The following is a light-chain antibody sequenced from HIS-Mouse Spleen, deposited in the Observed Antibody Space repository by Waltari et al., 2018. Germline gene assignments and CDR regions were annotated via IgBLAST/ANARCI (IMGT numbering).Light chain of an antibody. Sequence: SYELTQPPSVSVSPGQTARITCSGDALPKKYAYWYQQKSVQAPVLVIYKDSKRPSGMPERFSGSRSGTMTTLTISGAQVADEADYYCYSTDSSGNHRVFGGGTKLTVL. CDR2: KDS. J-gene: IGLJ2*01. CDR3: YSTDSSGNHRV. V-gene: IGLV3-10*01. CDR1: ALPKKY.